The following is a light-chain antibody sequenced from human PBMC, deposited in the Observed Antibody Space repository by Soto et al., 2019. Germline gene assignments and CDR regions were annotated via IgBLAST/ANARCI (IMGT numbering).Light chain of an antibody. J-gene: IGKJ1*01. CDR3: QQSYMDWX. Sequence: IQITQSPSTLSASVGDRVTTTCRASQSISRSLAWHQHQPGKAPKLLIYDVSSLESGVPSRFSXXXXXXXXXXXISSLQADDFGNFYYQQSYMDWXFAQGPKVDI. V-gene: IGKV1-5*01. CDR1: QSISRS. CDR2: DVS.